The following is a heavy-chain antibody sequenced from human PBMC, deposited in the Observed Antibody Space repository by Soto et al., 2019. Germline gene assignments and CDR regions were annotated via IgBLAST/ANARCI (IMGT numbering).Heavy chain of an antibody. J-gene: IGHJ6*02. CDR3: ASGGGLVRGNYYGMDV. Sequence: EVQLVESGGDLVQPGGSLRLSCAASGFTFSSYSMNWVRQAPGKGLEWISYISSSSTTIYYADSVKGRFTISRDNAENSLQLQMNSLRAEDTTVYYCASGGGLVRGNYYGMDVWGQGTTVTVSS. V-gene: IGHV3-48*01. CDR1: GFTFSSYS. CDR2: ISSSSTTI. D-gene: IGHD3-10*01.